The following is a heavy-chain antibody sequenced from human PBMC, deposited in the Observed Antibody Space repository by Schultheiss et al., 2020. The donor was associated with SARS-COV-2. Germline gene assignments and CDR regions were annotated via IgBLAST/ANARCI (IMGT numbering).Heavy chain of an antibody. J-gene: IGHJ4*02. CDR3: VKGMDSGSYYPTGY. Sequence: GGSLRLSCAASGFSFRTYSMTWVRQAPGKGLEYVSAISSNGGSTYYADSVKGRFTISRDNSKNTLYLQMSSLRAEDTAVYYCVKGMDSGSYYPTGYWGQGTLVTVSS. CDR2: ISSNGGST. D-gene: IGHD1-26*01. V-gene: IGHV3-64D*06. CDR1: GFSFRTYS.